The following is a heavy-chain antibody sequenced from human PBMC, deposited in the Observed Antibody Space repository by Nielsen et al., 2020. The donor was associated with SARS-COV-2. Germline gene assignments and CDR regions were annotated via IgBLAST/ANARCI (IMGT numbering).Heavy chain of an antibody. V-gene: IGHV3-7*01. J-gene: IGHJ5*02. CDR1: GFSFSRYW. CDR2: INQDGSEK. D-gene: IGHD5-12*01. Sequence: GESLKISCVVSGFSFSRYWMSWVRQAPGKGLEWVASINQDGSEKQYVDYVKGRFTISRDNAHNSLSLQMNSLRDEDAAVYYCARDPQLYGGFANWFDPWGQGTLVTVSS. CDR3: ARDPQLYGGFANWFDP.